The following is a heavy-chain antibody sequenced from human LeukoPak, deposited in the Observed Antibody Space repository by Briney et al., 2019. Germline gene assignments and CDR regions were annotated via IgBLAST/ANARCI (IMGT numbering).Heavy chain of an antibody. CDR2: ISSSSSYI. J-gene: IGHJ4*02. Sequence: GGSLRLSCAASGFTVSSYSMNWVRQAPGKGLEWVSSISSSSSYIYYADSVKGRFTISRDNAKNSLYLQMNSLRAEDTALYYCAIPWDSESYYIAYWGQGTLVTVSS. CDR1: GFTVSSYS. D-gene: IGHD1-26*01. V-gene: IGHV3-21*01. CDR3: AIPWDSESYYIAY.